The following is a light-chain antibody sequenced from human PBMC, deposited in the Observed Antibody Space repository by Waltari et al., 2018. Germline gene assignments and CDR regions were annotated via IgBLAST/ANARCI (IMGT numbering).Light chain of an antibody. CDR3: CSYAGGSTV. CDR2: EVT. V-gene: IGLV2-23*02. J-gene: IGLJ3*02. Sequence: QSALTQPASVSGSPGQSITISCTGTSSAIGTFNLVSWYQQQPGKAPKLMIYEVTKRPSGVSNRFSGSKSGNTASLTISGLQAEDEADYFCCSYAGGSTVFGGGTKLTVL. CDR1: SSAIGTFNL.